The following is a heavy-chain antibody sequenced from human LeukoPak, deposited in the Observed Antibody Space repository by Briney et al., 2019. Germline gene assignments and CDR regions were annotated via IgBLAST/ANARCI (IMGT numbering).Heavy chain of an antibody. D-gene: IGHD2-2*01. CDR2: IIPILGIA. J-gene: IGHJ4*02. CDR3: ARGSTSSYYFDY. Sequence: SVKVSFKASGGTFISYTISWVRQAPGQGLEWMGRIIPILGIANYAQKFQGRVTITADKSTSTAYMELSSLRSEDTAVYYCARGSTSSYYFDYWGQGTLVTVSS. CDR1: GGTFISYT. V-gene: IGHV1-69*02.